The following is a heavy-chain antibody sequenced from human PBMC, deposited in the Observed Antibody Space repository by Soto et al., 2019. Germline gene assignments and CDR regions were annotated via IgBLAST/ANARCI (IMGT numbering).Heavy chain of an antibody. CDR1: GFTFSSYS. V-gene: IGHV3-48*02. J-gene: IGHJ5*02. CDR3: ARGRSDRPQYFDP. CDR2: ISSSSSTI. Sequence: EVQLVESGGGLVQPGGSLRLSCAASGFTFSSYSMNWVRQAPGKGLEWVSYISSSSSTIYYADSVKGRFTISRDNXKNSLYLQMNSLRDEDTAVYYCARGRSDRPQYFDPWGQGTLVTVSS. D-gene: IGHD3-16*01.